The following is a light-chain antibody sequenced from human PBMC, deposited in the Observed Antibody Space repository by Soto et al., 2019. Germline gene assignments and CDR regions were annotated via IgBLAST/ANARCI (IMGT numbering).Light chain of an antibody. CDR2: EGS. V-gene: IGLV2-23*03. CDR3: CSYAGSSNV. Sequence: QSALTQPASVSGSPGQSITISCTGTSSDIGTYNLVSWYQQYPGKAPKLMIYEGSKRPSGVSNRFSGSKSGNTASLTISGLQAEDEADYYCCSYAGSSNVFGTGTKVTVL. CDR1: SSDIGTYNL. J-gene: IGLJ1*01.